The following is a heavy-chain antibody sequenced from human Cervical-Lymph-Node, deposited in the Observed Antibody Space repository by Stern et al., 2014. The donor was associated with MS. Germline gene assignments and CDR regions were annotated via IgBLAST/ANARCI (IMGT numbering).Heavy chain of an antibody. V-gene: IGHV4-59*11. CDR3: ARDEGGSYDH. J-gene: IGHJ4*02. D-gene: IGHD1-26*01. CDR2: VYYTGTT. Sequence: QVQLVQSGPGLVKPAETLSLTCTISGGSITSHYWSWIRQPPGKGLEYIGYVYYTGTTNYNPSLNGRVAISVETSKNHFFLKLSSVTAADTAVYFCARDEGGSYDHWGQGTLVTVSS. CDR1: GGSITSHY.